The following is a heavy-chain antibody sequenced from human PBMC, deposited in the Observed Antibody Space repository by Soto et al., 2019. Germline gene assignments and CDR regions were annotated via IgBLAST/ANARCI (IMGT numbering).Heavy chain of an antibody. D-gene: IGHD3-3*01. J-gene: IGHJ4*02. CDR1: GFTFSSYA. V-gene: IGHV3-23*01. CDR3: TRDVRYYDFWSGYYTRSCFDY. Sequence: GGSLRLSCAASGFTFSSYAMSWVRQAPGKGLEWVSGITGSGGGTYYADSVKGRFTISRDNSKNTLYLQMNSLRVEDTAVYYCTRDVRYYDFWSGYYTRSCFDYWGQGTLVTVSS. CDR2: ITGSGGGT.